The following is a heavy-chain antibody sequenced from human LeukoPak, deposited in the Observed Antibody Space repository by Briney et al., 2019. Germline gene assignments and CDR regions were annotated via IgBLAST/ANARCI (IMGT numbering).Heavy chain of an antibody. CDR1: GGTFSSYA. J-gene: IGHJ4*02. CDR2: IIPIFGTA. V-gene: IGHV1-69*13. CDR3: ARAPSPYSSSWLHFDY. Sequence: SVKVSCKASGGTFSSYAISWVRQAPGQGLEWMGGIIPIFGTANYAQKFQGRVTITADESTSTAYMELSSLRSEDTAVYYCARAPSPYSSSWLHFDYWGQGTLVTVSS. D-gene: IGHD6-13*01.